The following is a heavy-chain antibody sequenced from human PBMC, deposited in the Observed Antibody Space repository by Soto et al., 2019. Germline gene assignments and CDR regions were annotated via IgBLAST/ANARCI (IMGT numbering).Heavy chain of an antibody. CDR3: ARQSSGSVGIFGGVFDY. CDR2: IYYSGST. D-gene: IGHD3-16*01. Sequence: SETLSLTCTVSGGSISSSSYYWGWIRQPPGKGLEWIGSIYYSGSTYYNPSLKSRVTISVDTSKNQFSLKLSSVTAADTAVYYCARQSSGSVGIFGGVFDYWGQGTLVTVSS. J-gene: IGHJ4*02. CDR1: GGSISSSSYY. V-gene: IGHV4-39*01.